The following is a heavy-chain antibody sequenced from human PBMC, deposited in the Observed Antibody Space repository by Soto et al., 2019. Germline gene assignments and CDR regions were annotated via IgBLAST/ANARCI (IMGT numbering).Heavy chain of an antibody. CDR3: ASHLPPYAYDSRHPFDY. Sequence: ASVKVSSRASGYIFSSYGITWLRQAPGQGPEWMGWISPYNGNTYYAQKLQGRVTMTTDTLTSTASMELRSLRSDDTAVYSCASHLPPYAYDSRHPFDYWRQPILV. J-gene: IGHJ4*02. V-gene: IGHV1-18*01. CDR2: ISPYNGNT. CDR1: GYIFSSYG. D-gene: IGHD3-22*01.